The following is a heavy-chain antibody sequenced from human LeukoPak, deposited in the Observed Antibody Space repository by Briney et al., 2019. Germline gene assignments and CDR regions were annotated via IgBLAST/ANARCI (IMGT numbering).Heavy chain of an antibody. CDR2: LDYTGNNQ. J-gene: IGHJ5*02. Sequence: PGGSLRLSCAASGLTVSSNCMSWVRQAPGEGLEWVTFLDYTGNNQYYADSMKGRLTISRDNSKNTVFLQMNNLRLEDTAIYYCVKDVHYLGSYRESLDPWGQGTLVTVSS. V-gene: IGHV3-30*02. CDR3: VKDVHYLGSYRESLDP. CDR1: GLTVSSNC. D-gene: IGHD3-10*01.